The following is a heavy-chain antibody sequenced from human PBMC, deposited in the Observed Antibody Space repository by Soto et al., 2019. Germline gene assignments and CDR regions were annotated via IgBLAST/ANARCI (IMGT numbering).Heavy chain of an antibody. Sequence: EVQMLESGGGLVQPGGSLRLSCAVSGFTFRNYAMSWVRQAAGKGLEWVSAITASGGDTYYADSVKGRFTISRDNSMNTVYLQMNSLRAEDTAEYYCARGGSDTNYAWDYRGQGTLVSVSS. V-gene: IGHV3-23*01. J-gene: IGHJ4*02. CDR3: ARGGSDTNYAWDY. CDR1: GFTFRNYA. CDR2: ITASGGDT. D-gene: IGHD4-4*01.